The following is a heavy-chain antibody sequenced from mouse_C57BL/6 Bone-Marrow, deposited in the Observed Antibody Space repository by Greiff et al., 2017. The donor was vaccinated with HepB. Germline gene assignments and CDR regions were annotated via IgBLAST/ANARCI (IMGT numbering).Heavy chain of an antibody. CDR1: GFNIKDDY. Sequence: EVQRVESGAELVRPGASVKLSCTASGFNIKDDYMHWVKQRPEQGLEWIGWIDPENGDTEYASKFQGKATITADTSSNTAYLQLSSLTSEDTAVYYCTTRGWFLDYWGQGTTLTVSS. CDR2: IDPENGDT. V-gene: IGHV14-4*01. D-gene: IGHD2-3*01. CDR3: TTRGWFLDY. J-gene: IGHJ2*01.